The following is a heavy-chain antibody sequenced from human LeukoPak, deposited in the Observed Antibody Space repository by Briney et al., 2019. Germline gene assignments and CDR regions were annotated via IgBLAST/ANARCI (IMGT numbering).Heavy chain of an antibody. CDR3: ARGRQGAPMIVVVMPAVSYYLDV. CDR2: IYYSGST. J-gene: IGHJ6*03. V-gene: IGHV4-31*03. D-gene: IGHD3-22*01. CDR1: GGSISSGGYY. Sequence: PSETLSLTCTVSGGSISSGGYYWSWIRQHPGKGLEWFGYIYYSGSTYYNPSLKSRVTISVDTSKNQFSLKLSSVTAADTAVYYCARGRQGAPMIVVVMPAVSYYLDVWGKGTTVTVSS.